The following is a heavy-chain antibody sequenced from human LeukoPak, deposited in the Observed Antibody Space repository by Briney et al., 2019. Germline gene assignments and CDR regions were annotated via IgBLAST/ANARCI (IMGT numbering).Heavy chain of an antibody. CDR2: IYYSGST. CDR1: GGSISSYY. Sequence: PSETLSLPCTVSGGSISSYYWSWLRQPPGKGREWIGYIYYSGSTNYNPSLKSRVTISVDTSKNQFSLKLSSVTAADTAVYYCARLRWGIGFDYWGQGTLVTVSS. CDR3: ARLRWGIGFDY. D-gene: IGHD3-16*01. J-gene: IGHJ4*02. V-gene: IGHV4-59*08.